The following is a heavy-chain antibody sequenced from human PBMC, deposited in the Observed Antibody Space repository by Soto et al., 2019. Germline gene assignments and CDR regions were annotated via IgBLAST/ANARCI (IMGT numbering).Heavy chain of an antibody. CDR2: ISYDGSNK. CDR1: VFTFSSYG. D-gene: IGHD3-22*01. V-gene: IGHV3-30*18. Sequence: GGSLRLSCSASVFTFSSYGMHWFRQAPGKGLEWVAVISYDGSNKYYADSVKGRFTISRDNSKNTLYLQMNSLRAEDTAVYYCAKALEVVRGYYYGMDVWGQGTTVTVSS. CDR3: AKALEVVRGYYYGMDV. J-gene: IGHJ6*02.